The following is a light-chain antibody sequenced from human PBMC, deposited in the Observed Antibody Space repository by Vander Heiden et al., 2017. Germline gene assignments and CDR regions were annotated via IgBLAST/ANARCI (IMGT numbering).Light chain of an antibody. J-gene: IGLJ2*01. Sequence: QPALTHPPSASGSPGQPVTLSCTGTSSDIGAYNYVSWYQQHPGKAPKLVIYDVTKRPSGVPDRFSASKSGNTASLTVSGLRAEDEADYYCSSYAGTNNWGVFGGGTKLTVL. CDR1: SSDIGAYNY. CDR3: SSYAGTNNWGV. V-gene: IGLV2-8*01. CDR2: DVT.